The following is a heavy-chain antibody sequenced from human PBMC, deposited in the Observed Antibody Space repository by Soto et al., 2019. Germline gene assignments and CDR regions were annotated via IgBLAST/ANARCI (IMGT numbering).Heavy chain of an antibody. J-gene: IGHJ6*03. CDR3: ARRVSKYPEFHYYYMDV. CDR1: GGSISRYY. V-gene: IGHV4-59*08. CDR2: IYFSGST. D-gene: IGHD3-10*01. Sequence: SETLSLTCTVSGGSISRYYWSWIRQPPGKGLEWIGYIYFSGSTNYNPSLKSRVTISVDTSKNQFSLRLSSVTAADTAVYYCARRVSKYPEFHYYYMDVWGNWTTVTV.